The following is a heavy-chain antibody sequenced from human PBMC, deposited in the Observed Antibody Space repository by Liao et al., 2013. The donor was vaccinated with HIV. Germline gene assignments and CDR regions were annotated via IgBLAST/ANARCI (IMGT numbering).Heavy chain of an antibody. D-gene: IGHD3-10*01. CDR1: GGSFSGNY. CDR2: VNHSGST. V-gene: IGHV4-34*01. Sequence: QVQLQQWGAGLLKPSETLSLTCAVYGGSFSGNYWSWIRQPPREGAWSGLGKVNHSGSTKYNPSLKSRVTISVDTSKNQFSLKLSSVTAADTAVYYCARGRETFRGFDSWGQGTLVTVSS. CDR3: ARGRETFRGFDS. J-gene: IGHJ4*02.